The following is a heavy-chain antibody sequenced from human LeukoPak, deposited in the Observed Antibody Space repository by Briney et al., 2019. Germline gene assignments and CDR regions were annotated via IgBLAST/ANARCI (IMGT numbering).Heavy chain of an antibody. CDR1: GGTFSSYA. D-gene: IGHD4-11*01. J-gene: IGHJ6*03. Sequence: SVKVSCKASGGTFSSYAISWVRQAPGQGLEWMGGIIPIFGTANYAQKFQGRVTITTDESTSTAYMELSSLRSEDTAVYYCARDDYSNSYYYYYYMDVWGKGTMVTVSS. CDR2: IIPIFGTA. V-gene: IGHV1-69*05. CDR3: ARDDYSNSYYYYYYMDV.